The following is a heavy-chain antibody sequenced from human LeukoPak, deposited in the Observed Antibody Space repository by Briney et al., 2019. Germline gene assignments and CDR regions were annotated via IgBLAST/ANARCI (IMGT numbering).Heavy chain of an antibody. Sequence: GGSLRLSCAASGFTFNNYAIHWVRQAPGKGLEWVALISFDGTDKYYADSVKGRFTISRDNSKNTLYLQMNSLRAEDTAVYYCAKDWNYYDSSGLSAFDIWGQGTMVTVSS. V-gene: IGHV3-30-3*01. D-gene: IGHD3-22*01. CDR2: ISFDGTDK. CDR1: GFTFNNYA. CDR3: AKDWNYYDSSGLSAFDI. J-gene: IGHJ3*02.